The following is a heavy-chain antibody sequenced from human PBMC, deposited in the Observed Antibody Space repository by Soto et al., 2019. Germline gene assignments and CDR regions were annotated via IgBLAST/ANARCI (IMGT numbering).Heavy chain of an antibody. V-gene: IGHV3-74*01. J-gene: IGHJ4*02. D-gene: IGHD6-19*01. CDR3: ARVLNGQWYFDY. Sequence: EVQLVESGGGSVQPGGSLRLSCGASGFTFSTYWMHWFRQVPGKGLVWVSRVNIDETRTSYADSVKGRFTISRDNAKNTLYLQMNSLRAEDTAVYYCARVLNGQWYFDYWGQGTQVTVSS. CDR1: GFTFSTYW. CDR2: VNIDETRT.